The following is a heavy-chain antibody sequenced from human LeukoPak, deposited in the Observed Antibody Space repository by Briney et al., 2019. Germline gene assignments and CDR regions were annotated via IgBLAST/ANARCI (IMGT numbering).Heavy chain of an antibody. Sequence: GGSLRLSCAASGFTFSSYGMHGVRQAPSKGLGWVAFIRYDGSNKYYADSVKGRFTISRDNSKNTVYLQMNSLRAGDTSVYYCARDGEYCSAGCTSHSYSYGLDVWGQGTTVTVSS. CDR1: GFTFSSYG. V-gene: IGHV3-30*02. D-gene: IGHD2-15*01. J-gene: IGHJ6*02. CDR3: ARDGEYCSAGCTSHSYSYGLDV. CDR2: IRYDGSNK.